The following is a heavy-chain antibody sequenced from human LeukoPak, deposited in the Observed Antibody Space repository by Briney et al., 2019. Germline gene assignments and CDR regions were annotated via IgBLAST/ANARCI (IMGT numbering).Heavy chain of an antibody. Sequence: SETLSLTCAVYGGSFSDYYWTWVRQPPGKGLEWIGEINHRGVTTYYPSLKSRVTISIDTYRNQFSLTMHSLTAADTAVYYCARTVGRTASLSYWGQGTLVTVSS. CDR2: INHRGVT. D-gene: IGHD4-11*01. CDR1: GGSFSDYY. J-gene: IGHJ4*02. CDR3: ARTVGRTASLSY. V-gene: IGHV4-34*01.